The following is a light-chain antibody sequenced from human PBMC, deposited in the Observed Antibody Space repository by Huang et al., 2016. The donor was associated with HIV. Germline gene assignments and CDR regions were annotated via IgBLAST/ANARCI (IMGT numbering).Light chain of an antibody. V-gene: IGKV4-1*01. CDR1: QSILYSSNNKNY. CDR3: QQYYNTPFT. J-gene: IGKJ4*01. Sequence: DIVMTQSPDSLAVSLGERATINCKSSQSILYSSNNKNYLAWYQQKPGQPPKLLIYWASTRESGVPDRFSGSGSGTDFTLTISNLQAEDVAVYYCQQYYNTPFTFGGGTKVEI. CDR2: WAS.